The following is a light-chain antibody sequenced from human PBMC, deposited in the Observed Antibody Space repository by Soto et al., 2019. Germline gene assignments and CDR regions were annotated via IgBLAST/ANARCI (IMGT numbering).Light chain of an antibody. CDR3: SSYTSSSTRV. V-gene: IGLV2-14*01. CDR2: DVS. Sequence: QSALTQPASVSGSPGQSITISCTGTSSXVGGYNYVSWYQQHPGKAPKLMIYDVSNRPSGVSNRFSGSKSGNTASLTISGLQAEDEADYYCSSYTSSSTRVFGGGTKLTVL. CDR1: SSXVGGYNY. J-gene: IGLJ2*01.